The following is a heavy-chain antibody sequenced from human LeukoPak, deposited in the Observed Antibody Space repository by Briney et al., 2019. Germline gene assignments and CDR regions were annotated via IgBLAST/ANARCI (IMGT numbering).Heavy chain of an antibody. V-gene: IGHV1-18*01. J-gene: IGHJ5*02. CDR3: ARVVIPSTYCSSTSCYDRSWFDP. D-gene: IGHD2-2*01. CDR2: ISAYNGNT. CDR1: GYTFTSYG. Sequence: ASVKVSCKASGYTFTSYGISWVRQAPGQGLEWMGWISAYNGNTNYAQKLQGRVTMTTDTSTSTAYMELRSLRSDDTAVYYCARVVIPSTYCSSTSCYDRSWFDPWGQGTLVTVSS.